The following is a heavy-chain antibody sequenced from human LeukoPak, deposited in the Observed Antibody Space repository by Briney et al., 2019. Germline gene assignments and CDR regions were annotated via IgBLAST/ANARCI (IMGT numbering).Heavy chain of an antibody. CDR1: GYTFTGYY. Sequence: ASVKVSCKASGYTFTGYYMHRVRQAPGQGLEWMGRINPNSGGTNYAQKFQGRVTMTRDTSISTAYMELSRLRSDDTAVYYCARDGYSNYQWVKSYYYYYYYMDVWGKGTTVTVSS. V-gene: IGHV1-2*06. D-gene: IGHD4-11*01. J-gene: IGHJ6*03. CDR3: ARDGYSNYQWVKSYYYYYYYMDV. CDR2: INPNSGGT.